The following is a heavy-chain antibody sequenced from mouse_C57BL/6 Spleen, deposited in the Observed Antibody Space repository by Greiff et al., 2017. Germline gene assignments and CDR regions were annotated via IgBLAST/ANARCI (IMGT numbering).Heavy chain of an antibody. J-gene: IGHJ2*01. CDR2: INPNYGTT. CDR3: ASTDGSSYGGDFDY. D-gene: IGHD1-1*01. Sequence: VQLKESGPELVKPGASVKISCKASGYSFTDYNMNWVKQSNGKSLEWIGVINPNYGTTSYNQKFKGKATLTVDQSSSTAYMQLNSLTSEDSAVYYCASTDGSSYGGDFDYWGQGTTLTVSS. V-gene: IGHV1-39*01. CDR1: GYSFTDYN.